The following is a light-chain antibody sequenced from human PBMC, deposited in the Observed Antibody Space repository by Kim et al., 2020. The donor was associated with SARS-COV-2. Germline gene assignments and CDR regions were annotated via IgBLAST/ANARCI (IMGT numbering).Light chain of an antibody. J-gene: IGLJ2*01. Sequence: QSVTIFCTGTNNAIGSYHYVSWYQQHPGTAPKLIIYDVNNRPSGVSPRFSGSKSGNTATLTISGLQAEDEADYYCSSFTSNSTLDIFGGGTQLTVL. CDR2: DVN. CDR3: SSFTSNSTLDI. CDR1: NNAIGSYHY. V-gene: IGLV2-14*03.